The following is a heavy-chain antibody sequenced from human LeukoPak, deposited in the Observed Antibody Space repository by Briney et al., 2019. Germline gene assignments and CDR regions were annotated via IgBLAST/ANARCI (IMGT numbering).Heavy chain of an antibody. CDR2: ISGSGGTT. Sequence: GGSLRLSCAASGFTFSTYAMSWVRQAPGKGLEWVSAISGSGGTTYYADSVKGRFTISRDISKNTLYLQMNSLRAEDTAVYYCAKIAAVAASPYYYYGMDVWGQGTTVTVSS. CDR3: AKIAAVAASPYYYYGMDV. V-gene: IGHV3-23*01. D-gene: IGHD6-19*01. CDR1: GFTFSTYA. J-gene: IGHJ6*02.